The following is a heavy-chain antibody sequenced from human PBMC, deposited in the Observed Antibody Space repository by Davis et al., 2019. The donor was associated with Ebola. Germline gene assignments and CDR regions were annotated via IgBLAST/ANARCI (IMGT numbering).Heavy chain of an antibody. CDR2: ISSSGSTI. Sequence: GGSLRLSCAASGFTFSAYYMSWIRQAPGKGLEWVSYISSSGSTIYYADSVKGRFTISRDNAKNSLYLQMNSLRAEDTAVYYCASSRLHDYNWFDPWGQGTLVTVSS. CDR3: ASSRLHDYNWFDP. CDR1: GFTFSAYY. D-gene: IGHD5-24*01. J-gene: IGHJ5*02. V-gene: IGHV3-11*01.